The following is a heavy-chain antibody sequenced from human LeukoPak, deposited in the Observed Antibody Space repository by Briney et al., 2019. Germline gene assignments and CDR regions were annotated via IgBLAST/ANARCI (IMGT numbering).Heavy chain of an antibody. D-gene: IGHD1-26*01. V-gene: IGHV3-20*04. J-gene: IGHJ4*02. Sequence: GGSLRLSCAASGFMFADHGMTWVRQVPGMGLEWVSGINWNGGSTGYVDSVKGRFTISRDNAKNVLFLQMNNLRAEDTAFYYCARGEWDLRDWGQGTLVIVSS. CDR2: INWNGGST. CDR1: GFMFADHG. CDR3: ARGEWDLRD.